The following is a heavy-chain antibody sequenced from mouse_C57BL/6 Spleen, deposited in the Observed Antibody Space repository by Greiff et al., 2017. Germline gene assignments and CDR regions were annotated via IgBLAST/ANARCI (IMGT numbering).Heavy chain of an antibody. D-gene: IGHD2-4*01. J-gene: IGHJ4*01. CDR3: ARFYYDYCGLNAMDY. Sequence: QVQLQQPGAELVKPGASVKMSCKASGYTFTSYWITWVKQRPGQGLEWIGDIYPGSGSTNYNEKFKSKATLTVDTSSSTAYMQLSSLTSEDSAVYYCARFYYDYCGLNAMDYWGQGTSVTVSS. CDR1: GYTFTSYW. V-gene: IGHV1-55*01. CDR2: IYPGSGST.